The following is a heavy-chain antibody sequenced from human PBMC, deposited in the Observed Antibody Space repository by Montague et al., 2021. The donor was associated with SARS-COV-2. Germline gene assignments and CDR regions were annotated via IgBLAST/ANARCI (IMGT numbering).Heavy chain of an antibody. V-gene: IGHV2-70*01. CDR1: GFSLSTSGMC. CDR3: ARSYGTTVATRAFDY. CDR2: IDWDDDK. D-gene: IGHD4-23*01. Sequence: PALVKPTQTLTLTCTFSGFSLSTSGMCVSWIRQPPGKALEWLTLIDWDDDKYYSTSLKTRLTISKDTSKNQVVLTMINMDPVDTATYYCARSYGTTVATRAFDYWGQGTLVTVSS. J-gene: IGHJ4*02.